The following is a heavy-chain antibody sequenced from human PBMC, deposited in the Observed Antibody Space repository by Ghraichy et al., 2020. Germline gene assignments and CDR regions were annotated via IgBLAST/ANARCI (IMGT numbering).Heavy chain of an antibody. Sequence: QTLSLTCTFSGFSLSTSGMCVSWIRQPPGKALEWLARIDWDDDKYYSTSLKTRFTISKDTSKNQVVLTMTNMDPVDTATYYCARIARRAAAGKYGYYFDYWGQGTLVTVSS. CDR3: ARIARRAAAGKYGYYFDY. CDR2: IDWDDDK. J-gene: IGHJ4*02. CDR1: GFSLSTSGMC. D-gene: IGHD6-13*01. V-gene: IGHV2-70*11.